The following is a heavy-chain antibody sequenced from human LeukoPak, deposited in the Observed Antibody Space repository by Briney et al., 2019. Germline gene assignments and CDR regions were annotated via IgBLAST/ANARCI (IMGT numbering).Heavy chain of an antibody. D-gene: IGHD3-10*01. CDR3: ARGIAGTYHYGSGSYYFGY. V-gene: IGHV3-48*03. Sequence: GGSLRLSCAASGFTFSSYEMNWVRQAPGKGLEWVSYITRSGGTIYYAGSVKGRFTISADNAKNLLYLQMNSLRAEDTAVYYCARGIAGTYHYGSGSYYFGYWGQGTLVTVSS. J-gene: IGHJ4*02. CDR1: GFTFSSYE. CDR2: ITRSGGTI.